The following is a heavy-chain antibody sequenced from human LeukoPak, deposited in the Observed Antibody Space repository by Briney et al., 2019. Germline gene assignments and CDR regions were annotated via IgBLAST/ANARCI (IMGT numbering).Heavy chain of an antibody. D-gene: IGHD1-26*01. CDR3: ARGPGQATYEAFDY. CDR2: IYGSGSA. Sequence: PSETLSLTCTVSGGSISDYFWSWIRQPAGKGLEWIGRIYGSGSANYNPSLKSRVTMSVDTSKNQFSLRVTSVTAADTAVYYCARGPGQATYEAFDYWGQGTLATVSS. CDR1: GGSISDYF. J-gene: IGHJ4*02. V-gene: IGHV4-4*07.